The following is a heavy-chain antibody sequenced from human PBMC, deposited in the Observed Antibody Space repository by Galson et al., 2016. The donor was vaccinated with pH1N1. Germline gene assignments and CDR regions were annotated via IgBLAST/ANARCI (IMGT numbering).Heavy chain of an antibody. CDR3: TRDLGRRHEF. CDR2: IDPSGGGT. D-gene: IGHD1-26*01. Sequence: SVKVSCKASGYTFTTSYIHWVRQAPGEGLEWMGVIDPSGGGTTYAQKSQARVTMTRDTSTNTVYLDLTRLKSEDTSVYYCTRDLGRRHEFWGQGTLVTVSS. J-gene: IGHJ4*02. V-gene: IGHV1-46*01. CDR1: GYTFTTSY.